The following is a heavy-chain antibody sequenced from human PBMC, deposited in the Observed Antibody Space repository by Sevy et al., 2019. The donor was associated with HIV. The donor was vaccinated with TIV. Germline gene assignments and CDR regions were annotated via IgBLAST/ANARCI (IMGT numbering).Heavy chain of an antibody. CDR1: GFTFSSYW. V-gene: IGHV3-7*01. CDR2: MKEDGSER. Sequence: GGSLRLSCAASGFTFSSYWMSWVRQAPGKGQEWVATMKEDGSERKYVDSVKGRFTISRDNAKNSLYLQMNSLRAEDTAVYYCVREGVGGYSYSLDCWGQGTLVTVSS. D-gene: IGHD5-18*01. J-gene: IGHJ4*02. CDR3: VREGVGGYSYSLDC.